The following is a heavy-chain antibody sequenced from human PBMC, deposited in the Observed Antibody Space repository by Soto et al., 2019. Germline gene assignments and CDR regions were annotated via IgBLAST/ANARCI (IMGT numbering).Heavy chain of an antibody. Sequence: GGSLRLSCAASGFPFNDYYMSWIRQAPGKGLECVSYISSSGSTIYYADSVKGRFTISRDNAKNSLYLQMNSLRAEDTAVYYCASPFSMIFGVVIDPMDVWGQGTTVTVSS. CDR3: ASPFSMIFGVVIDPMDV. CDR1: GFPFNDYY. D-gene: IGHD3-3*01. V-gene: IGHV3-11*01. J-gene: IGHJ6*02. CDR2: ISSSGSTI.